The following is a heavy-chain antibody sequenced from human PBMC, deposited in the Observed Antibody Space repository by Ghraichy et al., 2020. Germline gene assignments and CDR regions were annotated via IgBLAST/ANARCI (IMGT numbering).Heavy chain of an antibody. CDR2: IIPIFGTA. J-gene: IGHJ5*02. D-gene: IGHD3-22*01. Sequence: SVKVSCKASGGTFSSYAISWVRQAPGQGLEWMGGIIPIFGTANYAQKFQGRVTITADESTSTAYMELSSLRSEDTAVYYCARNVGYYDSSGYYRNWFDPWGQGTLVTVSS. CDR1: GGTFSSYA. CDR3: ARNVGYYDSSGYYRNWFDP. V-gene: IGHV1-69*13.